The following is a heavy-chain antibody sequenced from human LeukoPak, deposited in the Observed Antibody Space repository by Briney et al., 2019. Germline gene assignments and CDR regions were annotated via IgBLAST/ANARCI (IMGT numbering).Heavy chain of an antibody. Sequence: PSETLSLTCAVYGGSFSGYYWSWIRQPPGKGLEWIGSIYYSGSTYYNPSLKSRVTISVDTSKNQFSLKLSSVTAADTAVYYCARTTTTGWLVDYWGQGTLVTVSS. CDR2: IYYSGST. J-gene: IGHJ4*02. CDR1: GGSFSGYY. D-gene: IGHD6-19*01. V-gene: IGHV4-34*01. CDR3: ARTTTTGWLVDY.